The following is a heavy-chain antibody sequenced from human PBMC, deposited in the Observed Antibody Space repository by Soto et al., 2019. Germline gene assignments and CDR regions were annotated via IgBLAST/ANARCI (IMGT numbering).Heavy chain of an antibody. J-gene: IGHJ3*02. CDR1: GGTFSRSA. Sequence: QVQLVQSGAEVKKPASSVKVSCKAPGGTFSRSALSWVRQTPRQGLEWMGGIIPIFGTPNYAQNFQGRVTITADESTNTAYMELSNLKSEDTGVYYCTRHEGVARSPFAIWGQGTRVIVSP. V-gene: IGHV1-69*12. D-gene: IGHD2-15*01. CDR2: IIPIFGTP. CDR3: TRHEGVARSPFAI.